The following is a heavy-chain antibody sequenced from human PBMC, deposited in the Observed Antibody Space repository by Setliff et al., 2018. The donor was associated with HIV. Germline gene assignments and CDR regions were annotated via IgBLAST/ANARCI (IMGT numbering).Heavy chain of an antibody. CDR2: MNPNSGNT. V-gene: IGHV1-8*03. CDR1: GYTFTSYD. Sequence: ASVKVSCKASGYTFTSYDINWVRQAAGQGLEWMGWMNPNSGNTGCAQKFQGRVTITMNTSISTAYMDLSSLRSEDTAVYYCARRKAHSGSFHDAFDIWGQGTMVTDSS. J-gene: IGHJ3*02. D-gene: IGHD1-26*01. CDR3: ARRKAHSGSFHDAFDI.